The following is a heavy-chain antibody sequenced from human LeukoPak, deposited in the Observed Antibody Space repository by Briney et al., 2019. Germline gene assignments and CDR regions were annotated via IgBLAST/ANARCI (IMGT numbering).Heavy chain of an antibody. J-gene: IGHJ3*02. CDR1: EYTFTDYY. V-gene: IGHV1-2*02. D-gene: IGHD3-22*01. Sequence: GASVKVSCKASEYTFTDYYIHWMRQAPGQGLEWMGWINCKSGATSYAQKFRGRVTMTKDRPIRTAYMELSRLKSDDTAVYYCARQSLDYYETLDAFDIWDQGTVVTVSS. CDR3: ARQSLDYYETLDAFDI. CDR2: INCKSGAT.